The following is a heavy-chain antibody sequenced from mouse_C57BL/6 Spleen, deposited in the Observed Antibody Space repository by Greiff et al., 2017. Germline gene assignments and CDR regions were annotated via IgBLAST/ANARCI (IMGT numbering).Heavy chain of an antibody. CDR1: GFTFSDYG. CDR3: AREWLLRGAMDY. CDR2: ISSGSSTI. D-gene: IGHD2-3*01. Sequence: EVHLVESGGGLVKPGGSLKLSCAAPGFTFSDYGMHWVRQAPEKGLEWVAYISSGSSTIYYADTVKGRFTISRDNAKNTLFLQMTSLRSEDTAMYYCAREWLLRGAMDYWGQGTSVTVSS. V-gene: IGHV5-17*01. J-gene: IGHJ4*01.